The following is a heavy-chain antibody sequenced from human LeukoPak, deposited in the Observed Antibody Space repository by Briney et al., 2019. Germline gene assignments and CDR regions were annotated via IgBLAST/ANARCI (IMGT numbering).Heavy chain of an antibody. Sequence: ASVKVSCKASGYTFSGYYMHWVRQAPGQGLEWMGRINPNSGGTNYAQKFQGGVTMTRDTSISTAYMELSRLRSDDTAVYYCARAVNYDFWSGSANWFDPWGQGTLVTVSS. CDR3: ARAVNYDFWSGSANWFDP. V-gene: IGHV1-2*06. J-gene: IGHJ5*02. CDR2: INPNSGGT. CDR1: GYTFSGYY. D-gene: IGHD3-3*01.